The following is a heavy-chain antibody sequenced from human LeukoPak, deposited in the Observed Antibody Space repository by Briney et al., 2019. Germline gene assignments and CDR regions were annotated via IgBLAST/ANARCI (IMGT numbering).Heavy chain of an antibody. V-gene: IGHV4-30-4*08. CDR3: ARAEDGYSNWFDP. J-gene: IGHJ5*02. CDR2: IYYSGST. Sequence: SETLSLTCTVSGGSISSYYWSWIRQPPGKGLEWIGYIYYSGSTYYNPSLKSRVTISVDTSKNQFSLKLSSVTAADTAVYYCARAEDGYSNWFDPWGQGTLVTVSS. D-gene: IGHD5-24*01. CDR1: GGSISSYY.